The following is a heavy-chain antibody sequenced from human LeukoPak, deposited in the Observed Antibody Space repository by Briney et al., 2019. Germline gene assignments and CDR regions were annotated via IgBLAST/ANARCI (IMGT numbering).Heavy chain of an antibody. J-gene: IGHJ4*02. Sequence: ASVKVSCKTSGYNFIDYYVYWVRQAPGQGLEWMGWINPNSGGTNYAQKFQGRVTMTRDTSISTAYMELSRLRSDDTAVYYCARMAAADDYWGQGTLVTVSS. V-gene: IGHV1-2*02. CDR1: GYNFIDYY. D-gene: IGHD2-15*01. CDR3: ARMAAADDY. CDR2: INPNSGGT.